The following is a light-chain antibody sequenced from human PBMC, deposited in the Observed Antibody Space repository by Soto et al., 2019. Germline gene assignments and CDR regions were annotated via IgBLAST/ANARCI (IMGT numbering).Light chain of an antibody. CDR3: AAWDDGLNGFV. J-gene: IGLJ1*01. CDR2: SDD. V-gene: IGLV1-44*01. CDR1: SSNIGSNT. Sequence: QSVLTQPPSASGTPGQRVTISCSGSSSNIGSNTIHWYQQLPGTAPKLLIHSDDKLPSGVPDRFSGSKSGTSGSLAISGLQSGDEADYYCAAWDDGLNGFVFGXGTKVTVL.